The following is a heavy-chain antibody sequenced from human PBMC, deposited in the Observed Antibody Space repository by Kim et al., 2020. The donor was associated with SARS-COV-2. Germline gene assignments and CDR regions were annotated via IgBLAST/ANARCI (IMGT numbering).Heavy chain of an antibody. V-gene: IGHV3-30*04. CDR3: AREERIAVADINCFDR. CDR1: GFTCSSYA. Sequence: GGSLRLSCTASGFTCSSYAMHWVRQAPGKGLEWVAVISYDGSKKYYADSVNGRFTISRDNSKNTLYLQMNSRRAEDTSVYYCAREERIAVADINCFDRWGQGNLVTVSS. J-gene: IGHJ5*02. CDR2: ISYDGSKK. D-gene: IGHD6-19*01.